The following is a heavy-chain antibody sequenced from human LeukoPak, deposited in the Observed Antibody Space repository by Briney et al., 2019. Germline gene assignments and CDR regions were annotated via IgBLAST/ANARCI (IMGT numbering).Heavy chain of an antibody. V-gene: IGHV4-59*01. CDR1: GGSISSYY. J-gene: IGHJ6*03. Sequence: PSETLSLTCAVSGGSISSYYWSWIRQPPGKGLEWIGYIYYSGSTNYNPSLKSRVTISVDTSKNQFSLKLSSVTAADTAVYYCARVVLPHYMDVWGKGTTVTISS. CDR2: IYYSGST. CDR3: ARVVLPHYMDV.